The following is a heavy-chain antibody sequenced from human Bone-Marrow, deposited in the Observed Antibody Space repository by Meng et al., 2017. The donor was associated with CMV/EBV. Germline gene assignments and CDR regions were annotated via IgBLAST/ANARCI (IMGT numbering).Heavy chain of an antibody. V-gene: IGHV1-18*01. CDR1: GYTFTSYG. J-gene: IGHJ5*02. Sequence: ASVKVSCKASGYTFTSYGISWVRQAPGQGLEWMGWISAYNGNTNYAQKLQGRVTMTTDTSTSTAYMELRSLRSDDTAVYYCARDTGYSSGWYGSNWFDPWGQGTLVPVSS. D-gene: IGHD6-19*01. CDR3: ARDTGYSSGWYGSNWFDP. CDR2: ISAYNGNT.